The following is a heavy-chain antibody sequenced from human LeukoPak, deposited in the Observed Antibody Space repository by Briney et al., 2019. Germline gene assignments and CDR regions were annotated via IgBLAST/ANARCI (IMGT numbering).Heavy chain of an antibody. Sequence: PSETRSLTSMVSVGSISVSSAYWGWIRHPPGKGLGWIGSIYYSKNTYYNPSLKSRVTISADTSKNQFSLTLGSVSATDTAVYYCVSPRGFSYGYFDYWGQGTLVTVSS. CDR1: VGSISVSSAY. V-gene: IGHV4-39*01. J-gene: IGHJ4*02. D-gene: IGHD5-18*01. CDR3: VSPRGFSYGYFDY. CDR2: IYYSKNT.